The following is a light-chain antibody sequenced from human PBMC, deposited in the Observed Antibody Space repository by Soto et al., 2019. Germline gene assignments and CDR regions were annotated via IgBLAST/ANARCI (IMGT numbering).Light chain of an antibody. V-gene: IGKV3-15*01. J-gene: IGKJ1*01. CDR1: QSVSSN. CDR2: GAS. CDR3: QQYNNWPRT. Sequence: EIVMTHSPATLSVSPGERATLSCRASQSVSSNLAWYQQKPGQAPRLLIYGASTRATGIPARFSGSGSGTEFTLPISSLQSEDFAVYYCQQYNNWPRTFGQGTKV.